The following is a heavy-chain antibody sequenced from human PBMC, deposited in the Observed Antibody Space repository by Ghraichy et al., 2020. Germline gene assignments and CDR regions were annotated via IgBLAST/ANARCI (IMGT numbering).Heavy chain of an antibody. J-gene: IGHJ4*02. V-gene: IGHV4-39*01. D-gene: IGHD6-19*01. CDR1: GGSISSSSYY. Sequence: SETLSLTCTVSGGSISSSSYYWGWIRQPPGKGLEWIGSIYYSGSTYYNPSLKSRVTISVDTSKNQFSLKLSSVTAADTAVYYCARLPEVGYSSGRVRHGAFDYWGQGTLVTVSS. CDR2: IYYSGST. CDR3: ARLPEVGYSSGRVRHGAFDY.